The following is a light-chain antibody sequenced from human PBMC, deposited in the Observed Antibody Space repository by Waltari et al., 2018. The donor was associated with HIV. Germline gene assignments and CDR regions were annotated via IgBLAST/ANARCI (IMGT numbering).Light chain of an antibody. CDR3: AAWDDSLNAWV. CDR1: SSNTGSNI. J-gene: IGLJ3*02. V-gene: IGLV1-44*01. Sequence: QSVLTQPPSASGTPGQRVSISCSGSSSNTGSNIVNWYQQLPGTAPTPLSYSNNQRPSGVPDRFSCSKSGTSASLAISGLQSEDEADYYCAAWDDSLNAWVFGGGTKLTVL. CDR2: SNN.